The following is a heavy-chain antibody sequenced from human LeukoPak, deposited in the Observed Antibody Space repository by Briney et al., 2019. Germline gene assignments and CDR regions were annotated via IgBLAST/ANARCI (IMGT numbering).Heavy chain of an antibody. CDR2: TSTSGGST. Sequence: GSLRLSCAASGFTFSSYSMNWVRQAPGKGLEWVSGTSTSGGSTYYADSVKGRFTISRDNSKNTLSLQMTSLRAEDTAVYYCATARGGYWGQGTLVTVSS. J-gene: IGHJ4*02. CDR1: GFTFSSYS. CDR3: ATARGGY. V-gene: IGHV3-23*01. D-gene: IGHD2-15*01.